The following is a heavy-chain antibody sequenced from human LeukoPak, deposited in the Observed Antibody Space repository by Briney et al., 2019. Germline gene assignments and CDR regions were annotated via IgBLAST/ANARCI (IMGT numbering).Heavy chain of an antibody. Sequence: ASETLSLTCTVSGYSISSGYYWGWIRQPPGKGLEWIGYLFHSGSTFYNPSLKSRVTISVDTSQNHFSLKLTSVTAADTAVYYCARARDWFESWGQGALVTVTS. CDR1: GYSISSGYY. CDR3: ARARDWFES. V-gene: IGHV4-38-2*02. CDR2: LFHSGST. J-gene: IGHJ5*01.